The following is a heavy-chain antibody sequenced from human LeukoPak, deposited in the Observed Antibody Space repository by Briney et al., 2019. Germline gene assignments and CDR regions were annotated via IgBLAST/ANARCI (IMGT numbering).Heavy chain of an antibody. J-gene: IGHJ4*02. CDR2: IYYSGST. CDR3: ARGATEGVDY. Sequence: SKTLSLTCTVSGGSISSYYWSWIRQPPGKGLEWIGYIYYSGSTNYNPSLKSRVTISVDTSKNQFSLKLSSVTAADTAVYYCARGATEGVDYWGQGTLVTVSS. V-gene: IGHV4-59*01. CDR1: GGSISSYY. D-gene: IGHD5-12*01.